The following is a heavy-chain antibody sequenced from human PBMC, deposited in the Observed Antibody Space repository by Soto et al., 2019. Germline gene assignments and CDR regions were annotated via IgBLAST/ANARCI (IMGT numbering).Heavy chain of an antibody. V-gene: IGHV1-8*01. CDR1: GYTFTSYD. Sequence: ASVKVSCKASGYTFTSYDINWVRQATGQGLEWMGWMNPNSGNTGYAQKFQGRVTMTRITSISTAYMELSSLRSEDTAVYYCARAGVPRTTAPGPDYYYGMDVWGQGTTVTVSS. J-gene: IGHJ6*02. CDR3: ARAGVPRTTAPGPDYYYGMDV. D-gene: IGHD4-4*01. CDR2: MNPNSGNT.